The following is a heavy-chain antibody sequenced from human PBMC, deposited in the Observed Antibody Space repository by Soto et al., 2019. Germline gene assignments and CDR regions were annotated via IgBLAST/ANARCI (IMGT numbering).Heavy chain of an antibody. Sequence: SETLSLTCTVSGGSIGSYYWSWIRQPPGKGLEWIGYIYYSGSTNYNPSLKSRVTISVDTSKNQFSLKLSSVTAADTAVYYCASGSYQTGVVDYWGQGTLVTVS. D-gene: IGHD1-26*01. V-gene: IGHV4-59*01. CDR1: GGSIGSYY. CDR3: ASGSYQTGVVDY. J-gene: IGHJ4*02. CDR2: IYYSGST.